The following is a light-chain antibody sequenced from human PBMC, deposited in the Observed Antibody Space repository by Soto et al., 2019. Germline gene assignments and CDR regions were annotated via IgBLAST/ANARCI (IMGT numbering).Light chain of an antibody. J-gene: IGKJ1*01. CDR2: KAS. Sequence: DIQMTQFPSTLSAYVGDRVTITCRASQSISSWLAWYQQKPGKAPKLLIYKASSLESGVPSRFSGSGSGTEFALAISKLQPDDFATYYCQQYNTYWTFGQGTKVEIK. CDR1: QSISSW. CDR3: QQYNTYWT. V-gene: IGKV1-5*03.